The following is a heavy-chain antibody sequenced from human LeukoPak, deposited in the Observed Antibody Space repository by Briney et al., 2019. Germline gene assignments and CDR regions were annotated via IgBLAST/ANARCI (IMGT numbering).Heavy chain of an antibody. CDR3: ARTAYDSSGYYYPLPLDY. CDR1: GGSISSGGYY. Sequence: PSETLSLTCTVSGGSISSGGYYWSWIRQHPGRGLEWIGYIYYSGSTYYNPSLKSRVTISVGTSKNQFSLKLSSVTAADTAVYYCARTAYDSSGYYYPLPLDYWGQGTLVTVSS. D-gene: IGHD3-22*01. J-gene: IGHJ4*02. V-gene: IGHV4-31*03. CDR2: IYYSGST.